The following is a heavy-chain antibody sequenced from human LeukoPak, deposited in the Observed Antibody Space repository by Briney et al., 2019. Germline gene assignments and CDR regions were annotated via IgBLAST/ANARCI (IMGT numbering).Heavy chain of an antibody. CDR2: ISSSGSTI. V-gene: IGHV3-11*01. CDR3: ARWPRDYYYYGMDV. J-gene: IGHJ6*02. CDR1: GFTFSDYY. Sequence: GGSLRLSCAASGFTFSDYYMSWIRQAPGKGLEWVSYISSSGSTIYYADSVKGRFTISRDNAQNSLYLQMNSLRAEDTAVYYCARWPRDYYYYGMDVWAQGTTVTVSS.